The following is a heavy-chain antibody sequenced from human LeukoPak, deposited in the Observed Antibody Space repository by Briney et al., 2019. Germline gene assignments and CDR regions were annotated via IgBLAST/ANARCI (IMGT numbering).Heavy chain of an antibody. CDR3: TRQDY. CDR2: IDPTDSYT. J-gene: IGHJ4*02. CDR1: GYSLTSYW. Sequence: ESLSISCKASGYSLTSYWTGWVRQMPGKGLEWMGRIDPTDSYTDYSPSFQGHVTISADKSINTAYLQWYNLKASDTAMYYCTRQDYWGQGTLVTVSS. V-gene: IGHV5-10-1*01.